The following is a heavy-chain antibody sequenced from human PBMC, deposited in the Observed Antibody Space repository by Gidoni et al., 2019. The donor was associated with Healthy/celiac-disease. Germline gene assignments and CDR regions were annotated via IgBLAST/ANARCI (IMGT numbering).Heavy chain of an antibody. D-gene: IGHD2-2*01. CDR2: IWYDGSNK. Sequence: QVQLVESGGGVVQPGRSLRLSCAASGFTFSSSGMPWVRQAPGKGLEWVAVIWYDGSNKYYADSVKGRFTISRDNSKNTLYLQMNSLRAEDTAVYYCAGVNVVVPHLRTPDYYYYGMDVWGQGTTVTVSS. CDR3: AGVNVVVPHLRTPDYYYYGMDV. V-gene: IGHV3-33*01. CDR1: GFTFSSSG. J-gene: IGHJ6*02.